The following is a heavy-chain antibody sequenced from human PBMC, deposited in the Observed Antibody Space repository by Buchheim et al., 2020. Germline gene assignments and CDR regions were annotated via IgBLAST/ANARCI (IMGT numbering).Heavy chain of an antibody. Sequence: QVQLQESGPGLVKPSETLSLTCAVSGDSISSNYWWTWVRQPPGKGLEWIGEIYHSGSTNYNPSLKSRVTISVDKSKNQLSLNLSSVTAADTAVYYCATILGGCSSTSCYLLHWGQGTL. D-gene: IGHD2-2*01. CDR1: GDSISSNYW. CDR2: IYHSGST. V-gene: IGHV4-4*02. CDR3: ATILGGCSSTSCYLLH. J-gene: IGHJ4*02.